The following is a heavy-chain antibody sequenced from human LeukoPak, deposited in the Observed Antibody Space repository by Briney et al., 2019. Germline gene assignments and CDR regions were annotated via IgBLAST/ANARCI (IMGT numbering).Heavy chain of an antibody. CDR3: ARGGQQLELGYYYYHGMDV. Sequence: GSLRLSCAASGFNFSNYTMNWVRQAPGKGLEWVSSISSRTSYIYYADSAKGRFTISRDNANNSLYLQMNTLRAEDTAVYYCARGGQQLELGYYYYHGMDVWGQGTTVTVS. V-gene: IGHV3-21*01. J-gene: IGHJ6*02. CDR1: GFNFSNYT. CDR2: ISSRTSYI. D-gene: IGHD6-13*01.